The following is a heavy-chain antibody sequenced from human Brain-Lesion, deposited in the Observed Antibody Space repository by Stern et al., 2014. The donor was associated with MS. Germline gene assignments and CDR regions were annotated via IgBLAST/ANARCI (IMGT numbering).Heavy chain of an antibody. D-gene: IGHD1-26*01. J-gene: IGHJ4*02. V-gene: IGHV1-24*01. CDR1: GYTLTEFS. Sequence: VPLVESGAEVKKPGASVKVSCKVSGYTLTEFSMHWVRQAPRKGLEWMGGFDPEDGETIYAQKFQGRVTRTEDTSTDTAYMELSSLRSEDTAVYYCATLSPGAGGNYYRHFDYWGQGTLVTVSS. CDR3: ATLSPGAGGNYYRHFDY. CDR2: FDPEDGET.